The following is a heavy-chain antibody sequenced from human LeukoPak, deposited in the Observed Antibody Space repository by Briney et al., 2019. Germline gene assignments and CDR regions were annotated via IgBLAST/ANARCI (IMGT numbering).Heavy chain of an antibody. V-gene: IGHV3-11*01. CDR3: AKTHRNFKATIFGVVIDY. J-gene: IGHJ4*02. CDR2: ISSSGSTI. Sequence: GSLRLSCAASGFTFSDYYMSWIRQAPGKGLEWVSYISSSGSTIYYADSVKGRFTISRDNAKNSLYLQMNSLRAEDTAVYYCAKTHRNFKATIFGVVIDYWGQGTLVTVSS. D-gene: IGHD3-3*01. CDR1: GFTFSDYY.